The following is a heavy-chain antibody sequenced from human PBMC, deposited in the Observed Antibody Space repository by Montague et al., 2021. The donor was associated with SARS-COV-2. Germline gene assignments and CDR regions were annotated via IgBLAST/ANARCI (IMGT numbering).Heavy chain of an antibody. CDR3: ARFTAVTSSLDF. CDR2: IYTSGPT. Sequence: TLSLTCTVSGGSISSPGYYWSWIRQPAGKGLEWIGRIYTSGPTNYNPSLKSRVTISVDTSKNQFSLKLTSVTAADTAVYYCARFTAVTSSLDFWGQGTMVPVSS. V-gene: IGHV4-61*02. CDR1: GGSISSPGYY. D-gene: IGHD4-17*01. J-gene: IGHJ4*02.